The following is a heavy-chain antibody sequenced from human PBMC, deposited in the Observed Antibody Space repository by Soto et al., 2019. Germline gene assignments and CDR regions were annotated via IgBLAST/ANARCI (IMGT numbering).Heavy chain of an antibody. D-gene: IGHD2-2*01. Sequence: QEQLVQSGAEVKKPGASLKVSCKASGYTFTDYYIHWVRQAPGQGLEWVGWINPDSGGTNLAQRFQGRVTMTSDTSINTAYMELSSLRSDDTAVYYCAIRTGQLAIISEFDGDWFFELWGRGTLVTVSS. V-gene: IGHV1-2*02. CDR3: AIRTGQLAIISEFDGDWFFEL. CDR1: GYTFTDYY. CDR2: INPDSGGT. J-gene: IGHJ2*01.